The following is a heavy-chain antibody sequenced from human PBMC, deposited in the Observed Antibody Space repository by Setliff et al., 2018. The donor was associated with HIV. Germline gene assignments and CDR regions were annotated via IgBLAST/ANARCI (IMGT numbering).Heavy chain of an antibody. D-gene: IGHD1-26*01. Sequence: ASVKVSCKASGYSFINYGISWVRQAPGQGPEWMGWISPYTGNTDYAPRLLGRVTMTTDASTSTAYLELRSLTSDDTAVYYCARARLQGIVTAVGPRDNCLDPWGQGTRVTVSS. J-gene: IGHJ5*02. CDR1: GYSFINYG. V-gene: IGHV1-18*01. CDR3: ARARLQGIVTAVGPRDNCLDP. CDR2: ISPYTGNT.